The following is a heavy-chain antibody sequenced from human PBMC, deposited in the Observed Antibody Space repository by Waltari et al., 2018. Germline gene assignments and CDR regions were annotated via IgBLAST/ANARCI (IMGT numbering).Heavy chain of an antibody. CDR2: IIPIFGTA. V-gene: IGHV1-69*05. J-gene: IGHJ6*02. Sequence: QVQLVQSGAEVKKPGSSVKVSCKASGGTFSSYAISWVRQAPGQGLEWMGGIIPIFGTANYAQKFQGRVTITTDESTSTAYMELSSLRSEDTAVYYCARALGYCSGGSCYSRGDGMDVWGQGTTVTVSS. CDR3: ARALGYCSGGSCYSRGDGMDV. D-gene: IGHD2-15*01. CDR1: GGTFSSYA.